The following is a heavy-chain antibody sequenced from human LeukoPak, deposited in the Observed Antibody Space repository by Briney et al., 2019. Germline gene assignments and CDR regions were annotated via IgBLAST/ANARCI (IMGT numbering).Heavy chain of an antibody. V-gene: IGHV1-8*03. CDR3: ARGGHSGYDFYCGGDCYLDY. CDR2: MNPNSGNT. Sequence: GASVKVSCKASGYTFTSYDINWVRQATGQGLEWMGWMNPNSGNTGYAQKFQGRVTITRNTSISTAYMELSSLRSEDTAVYYCARGGHSGYDFYCGGDCYLDYWGQGTLVTVSS. D-gene: IGHD2-21*01. CDR1: GYTFTSYD. J-gene: IGHJ4*02.